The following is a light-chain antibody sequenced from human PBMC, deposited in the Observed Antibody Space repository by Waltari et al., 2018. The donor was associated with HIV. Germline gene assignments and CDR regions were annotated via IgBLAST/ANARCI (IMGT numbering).Light chain of an antibody. Sequence: QSALTQPASVSGSPGQSITISCTRTSSDIGTYNFVSWYQQHPGKAPKLMIYDVSNRPSGVSNRFSGSKSGNTASLTISGLQAEDEADYYCSSYTSSSTPVVFGGGTKLTVL. CDR1: SSDIGTYNF. CDR3: SSYTSSSTPVV. CDR2: DVS. J-gene: IGLJ2*01. V-gene: IGLV2-14*01.